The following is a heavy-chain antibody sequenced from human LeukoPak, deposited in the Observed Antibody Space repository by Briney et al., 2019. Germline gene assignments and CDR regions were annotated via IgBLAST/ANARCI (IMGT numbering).Heavy chain of an antibody. CDR3: ASVLIIAAP. D-gene: IGHD6-13*01. J-gene: IGHJ5*02. Sequence: GGSLRLSCAASGFTFSSYSMNWVRQAPGKGLEWVSSISSSSSYIYYADSVKGRFTISRDNAKNSLYLQMNSLIAEDTAVYYCASVLIIAAPWGQGTLVTVSS. CDR1: GFTFSSYS. V-gene: IGHV3-21*01. CDR2: ISSSSSYI.